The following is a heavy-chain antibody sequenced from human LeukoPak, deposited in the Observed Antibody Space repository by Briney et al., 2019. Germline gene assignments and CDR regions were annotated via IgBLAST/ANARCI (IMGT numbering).Heavy chain of an antibody. CDR1: GYTFTGYY. CDR2: INPNSGGT. CDR3: AREGVLLWFGEPNNWFDP. J-gene: IGHJ5*02. V-gene: IGHV1-2*02. Sequence: WASVKVSCKASGYTFTGYYIHWVRQAPGQGLEWMGWINPNSGGTNYAQKFQGRVTMTRDTSISTAYMELSRLRSDDTAVYYCAREGVLLWFGEPNNWFDPWGQGTLVTVSS. D-gene: IGHD3-10*01.